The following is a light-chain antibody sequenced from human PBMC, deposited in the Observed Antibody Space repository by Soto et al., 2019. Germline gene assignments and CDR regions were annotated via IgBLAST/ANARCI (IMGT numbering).Light chain of an antibody. V-gene: IGKV3-20*01. Sequence: EIVLTQSPGTLSLSPGERATLSCRARQSISSNYLAWYQQKPGQAPRLLIYGASNRAAGIPDRFSGCGSETDFTLTISRLDPEDFAVYSCEQYHNSPCTFGQGTKVEV. CDR1: QSISSNY. CDR2: GAS. CDR3: EQYHNSPCT. J-gene: IGKJ1*01.